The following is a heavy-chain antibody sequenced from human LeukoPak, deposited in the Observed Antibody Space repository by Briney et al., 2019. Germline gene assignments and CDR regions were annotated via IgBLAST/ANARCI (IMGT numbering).Heavy chain of an antibody. V-gene: IGHV3-49*03. CDR2: IRSKAYGGTT. D-gene: IGHD3-22*01. CDR1: GFTFGDYA. Sequence: GGSLRLSCTASGFTFGDYAMSWFRQAPGKGLEWVGFIRSKAYGGTTEYAASVKGRFSISRDDSKSIAYLQMNSLKTEDTAVYYCTREYHYYDSSGYFLPDYWGQGTLVTVSS. J-gene: IGHJ4*02. CDR3: TREYHYYDSSGYFLPDY.